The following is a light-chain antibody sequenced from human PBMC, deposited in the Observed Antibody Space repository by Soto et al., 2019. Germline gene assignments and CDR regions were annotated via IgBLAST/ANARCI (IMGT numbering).Light chain of an antibody. J-gene: IGKJ5*01. Sequence: EIVLTQSPATLSSFPGDRVTLSCRASQYINTRLAWYQHRPGQAPRLLIYQTSIRAAGIPARFSGSGSETEFTLTISGLQSEDFAVYYCQQYYDWPITFGQGTRLENK. CDR3: QQYYDWPIT. CDR2: QTS. CDR1: QYINTR. V-gene: IGKV3-15*01.